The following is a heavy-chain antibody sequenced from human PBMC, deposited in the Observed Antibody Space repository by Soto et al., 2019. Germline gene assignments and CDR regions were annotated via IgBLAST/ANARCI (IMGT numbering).Heavy chain of an antibody. Sequence: GGSLRLSCAASGFTFIDYAMSWVRQAPGKGLEWVATISTVGHSTFSADSVKGRFTISRDNSKNTLYLKMNSLRVEDTAIYYCANVMILRFSEWSTFDDPLGQGTLVTVSA. CDR1: GFTFIDYA. J-gene: IGHJ5*02. CDR3: ANVMILRFSEWSTFDDP. V-gene: IGHV3-23*01. D-gene: IGHD3-3*01. CDR2: ISTVGHST.